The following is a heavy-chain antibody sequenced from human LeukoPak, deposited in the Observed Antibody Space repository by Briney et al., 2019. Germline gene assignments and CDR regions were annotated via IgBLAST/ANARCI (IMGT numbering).Heavy chain of an antibody. CDR2: IYHSGST. CDR3: AGTQGLGGLLDY. D-gene: IGHD2-15*01. V-gene: IGHV4-38-2*02. Sequence: TSETLSLTCTVSGYSISSGYYWGWIRQPPGKGLEWIGSIYHSGSTYYNPSLKSRVTISVDTSKNQFSLKLSSVTAADTAVYYCAGTQGLGGLLDYWGQGTLVTVSS. CDR1: GYSISSGYY. J-gene: IGHJ4*02.